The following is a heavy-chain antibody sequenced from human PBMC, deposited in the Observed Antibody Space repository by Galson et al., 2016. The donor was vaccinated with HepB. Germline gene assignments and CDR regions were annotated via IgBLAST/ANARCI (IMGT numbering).Heavy chain of an antibody. CDR3: SHSAPATRPGSGSFFDV. V-gene: IGHV2-5*02. Sequence: PALVKPTQTLTLTCTLSGFTPNTRGVGVGWIRQPPGKALEWLGIIYWDGDKRYKTSLQSRLNIIKDTSKNPVLLTLTNTDRVDTATYFCSHSAPATRPGSGSFFDVWGQGTLVTVSS. D-gene: IGHD1-14*01. CDR1: GFTPNTRGVG. J-gene: IGHJ1*01. CDR2: IYWDGDK.